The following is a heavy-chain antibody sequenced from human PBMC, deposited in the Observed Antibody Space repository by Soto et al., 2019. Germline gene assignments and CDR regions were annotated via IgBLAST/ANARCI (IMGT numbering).Heavy chain of an antibody. CDR2: INSGGSST. D-gene: IGHD3-10*01. J-gene: IGHJ6*02. V-gene: IGHV3-74*01. CDR1: GFTFSSYW. Sequence: EVQLVESGGGSVQPGGSLRLSCAASGFTFSSYWMHWVRQGPGKGLVWVSRINSGGSSTNYADSVKGRFTISRDNAKNTLYLQMNSLGAEDTAVYYCARGIRGYYGMDVWGQGTTVPVSS. CDR3: ARGIRGYYGMDV.